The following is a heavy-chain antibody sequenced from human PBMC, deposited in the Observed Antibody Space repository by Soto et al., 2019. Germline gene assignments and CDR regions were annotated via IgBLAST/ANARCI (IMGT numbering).Heavy chain of an antibody. D-gene: IGHD6-6*01. V-gene: IGHV5-10-1*01. J-gene: IGHJ6*02. Sequence: ESLKISCKGSGYSFTSYWISWVRQMPGKGLEWMGRIDPSDSYTNYSPSFQGHVTISADESISTAYLQWSSLKASDTAMYYCASTRAARHDYYYYGMDVWGQGTTVTVSS. CDR2: IDPSDSYT. CDR1: GYSFTSYW. CDR3: ASTRAARHDYYYYGMDV.